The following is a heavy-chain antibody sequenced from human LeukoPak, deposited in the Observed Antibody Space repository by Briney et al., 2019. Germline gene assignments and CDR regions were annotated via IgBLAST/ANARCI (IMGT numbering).Heavy chain of an antibody. Sequence: ASVKVSCKASGYTFTSYDINWVRQATGQGLEWMGWMNPNSGNTGYAQKFQGRVTMTRDTSISTAYMELSRLRSDDTAVYYCARQTRIGSGWPWGYWGQGTLVTVSS. CDR3: ARQTRIGSGWPWGY. J-gene: IGHJ4*02. CDR1: GYTFTSYD. CDR2: MNPNSGNT. V-gene: IGHV1-8*01. D-gene: IGHD6-19*01.